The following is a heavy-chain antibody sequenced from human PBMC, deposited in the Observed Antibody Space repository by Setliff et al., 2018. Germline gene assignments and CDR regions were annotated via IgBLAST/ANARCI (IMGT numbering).Heavy chain of an antibody. D-gene: IGHD1-26*01. V-gene: IGHV4-61*02. J-gene: IGHJ5*02. CDR3: ARDNTILGATDH. Sequence: SETLSLTCTVSGGSISSGTYYWSWIRQPAGKGLEWIGRLHTSGSTTYNPALNSRVTISVDTSTNQFSLRLTSLTAADTGVYFCARDNTILGATDHWGQGTLVTVSS. CDR2: LHTSGST. CDR1: GGSISSGTYY.